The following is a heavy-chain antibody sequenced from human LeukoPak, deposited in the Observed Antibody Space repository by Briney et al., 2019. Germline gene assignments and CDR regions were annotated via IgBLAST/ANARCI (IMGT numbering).Heavy chain of an antibody. J-gene: IGHJ4*02. CDR2: ISSNE. CDR1: EFTFSRYA. V-gene: IGHV3-NL1*01. D-gene: IGHD4-23*01. CDR3: VKGGGNSRPYYFDY. Sequence: HPGGSLRLSCSASEFTFSRYAMHWVRQAPGKGLEYVSGISSNEDSVKGRFTISRDNSKNTLYLRMSSLRAEDTAVFYCVKGGGNSRPYYFDYWGQGTLVTVSS.